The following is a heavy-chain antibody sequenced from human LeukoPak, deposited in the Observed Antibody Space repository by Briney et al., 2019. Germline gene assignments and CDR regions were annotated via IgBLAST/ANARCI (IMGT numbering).Heavy chain of an antibody. V-gene: IGHV3-53*01. CDR2: IYSGGST. CDR1: GFTVSSNY. J-gene: IGHJ3*02. Sequence: GGSLRLSCAASGFTVSSNYMSWVRQAPGKGLEWVSVIYSGGSTYYADSVKGRFTISRDNSKNTLYLQMNSLRAEDTAVYYCARVSEQLERSGAFDIWGQGTMVTVSS. D-gene: IGHD1-1*01. CDR3: ARVSEQLERSGAFDI.